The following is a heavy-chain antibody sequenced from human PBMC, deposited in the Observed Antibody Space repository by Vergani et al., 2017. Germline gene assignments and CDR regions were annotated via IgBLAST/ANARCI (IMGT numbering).Heavy chain of an antibody. CDR1: GFTFSNAW. D-gene: IGHD3-16*01. CDR3: ARNAGGSYFDY. J-gene: IGHJ4*02. Sequence: EVQLVESGGGLVKPGGSLRLSCAASGFTFSNAWMSWVRQAPGKGLEWVGRIKSKTDGGTTDYAAPVKGRFTISRDNAKNSLYLQMNSLRAEDTAVYYCARNAGGSYFDYWGQGTLVTVSS. V-gene: IGHV3-15*01. CDR2: IKSKTDGGTT.